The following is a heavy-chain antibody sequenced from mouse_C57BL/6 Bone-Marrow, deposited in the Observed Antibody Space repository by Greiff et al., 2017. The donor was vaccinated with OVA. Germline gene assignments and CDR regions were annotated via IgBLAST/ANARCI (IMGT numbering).Heavy chain of an antibody. CDR2: ISYDGSN. Sequence: ESGPGLVKPSQSLSLTCSVTGYSITSGYYWNWIRQFPGNKLEWMGYISYDGSNNYNPSLKNRISITRDTSKNQFFLKLNSVTTEDTATYYCARPGEKTGTGGFAYWGQGTLVTVSA. J-gene: IGHJ3*01. CDR3: ARPGEKTGTGGFAY. CDR1: GYSITSGYY. D-gene: IGHD4-1*01. V-gene: IGHV3-6*01.